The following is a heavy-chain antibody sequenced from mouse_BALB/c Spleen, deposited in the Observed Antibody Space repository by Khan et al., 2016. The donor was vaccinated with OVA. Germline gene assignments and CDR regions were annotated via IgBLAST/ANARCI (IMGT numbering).Heavy chain of an antibody. Sequence: EVQLQESGGGLVKPGGSLKLSCAASGFSFSSYTMSWVRQTPEKRLEWVATISSGSTYTYYPDSVKGRFTLSRDNAKHTLFLQMSSLKSEDTAMYYCTRDGNYAHWYFDVWGAGTTVTVSS. J-gene: IGHJ1*01. CDR2: ISSGSTYT. D-gene: IGHD2-1*01. V-gene: IGHV5-6-4*01. CDR3: TRDGNYAHWYFDV. CDR1: GFSFSSYT.